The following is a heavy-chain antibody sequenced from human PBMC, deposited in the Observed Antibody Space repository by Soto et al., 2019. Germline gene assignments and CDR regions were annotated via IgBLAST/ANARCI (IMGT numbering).Heavy chain of an antibody. CDR1: GFTFSIYG. Sequence: RLSCAASGFTFSIYGMHWVRQAPGKGLEWVAVISYDGSNKYYADSVKGRFTISRDNSKNTLYLQMNSLRAEDTAVYYCAKDYGYLRSGYYYGMDVWGQGTTVTVSS. V-gene: IGHV3-30*18. D-gene: IGHD5-18*01. J-gene: IGHJ6*02. CDR3: AKDYGYLRSGYYYGMDV. CDR2: ISYDGSNK.